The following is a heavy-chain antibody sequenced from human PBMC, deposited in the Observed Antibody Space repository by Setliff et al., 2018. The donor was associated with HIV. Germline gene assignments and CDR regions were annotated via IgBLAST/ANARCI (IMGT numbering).Heavy chain of an antibody. CDR2: ISPDDSDS. CDR3: ASGRKKNYDLFTGYYRILGVDFDY. J-gene: IGHJ4*02. CDR1: GGSISSYY. D-gene: IGHD3-9*01. V-gene: IGHV5-51*01. Sequence: ETLSLTCTVSGGSISSYYWSWIRQPPGKGLEWMGIISPDDSDSRYSPSFQGQVTISADKSISTAYLQWSSLKASDTAMYYCASGRKKNYDLFTGYYRILGVDFDYWGQGTLVTVSS.